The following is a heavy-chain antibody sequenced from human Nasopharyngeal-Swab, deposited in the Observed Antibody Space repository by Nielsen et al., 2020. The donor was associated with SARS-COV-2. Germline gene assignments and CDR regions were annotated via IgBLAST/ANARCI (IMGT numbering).Heavy chain of an antibody. CDR3: ASGYHPERYYYYYMDV. CDR2: IYYSGST. J-gene: IGHJ6*03. Sequence: SETLSLTCTVSGGSISSYYWSWIRQPPGKGLEWIGYIYYSGSTNYNPSLKSRVTISVDTSKNQFSLKLSSVTAADTAVYYCASGYHPERYYYYYMDVWGKGTTVTVSS. CDR1: GGSISSYY. V-gene: IGHV4-59*08. D-gene: IGHD3-22*01.